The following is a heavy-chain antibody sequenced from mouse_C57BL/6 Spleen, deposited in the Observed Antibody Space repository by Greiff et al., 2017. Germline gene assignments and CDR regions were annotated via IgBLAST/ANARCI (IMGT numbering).Heavy chain of an antibody. D-gene: IGHD2-1*01. J-gene: IGHJ4*01. CDR2: ISYDGSN. Sequence: ESGPGLVKPSQSLSLTCSVTGYSITSGYYWNWIRQFPGNKLEWMGYISYDGSNNYNPSLKNRISITRDTSKNTFFLKLNSVTTEDTATYYCARGVYYLYSMDYWGQGTSVTVSS. CDR3: ARGVYYLYSMDY. V-gene: IGHV3-6*01. CDR1: GYSITSGYY.